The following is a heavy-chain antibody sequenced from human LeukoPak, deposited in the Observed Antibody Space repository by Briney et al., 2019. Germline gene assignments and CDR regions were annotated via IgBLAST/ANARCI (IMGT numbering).Heavy chain of an antibody. Sequence: GGSLRLSCAASGFTVSSNYMSWVRQAPGKGLEWVSVIYSGGSTYYADSVKGRFTISRDNTNNSLYLHMESLRAEDTAVYYCARNGQYFDSWGQGILVTVSS. J-gene: IGHJ4*02. CDR3: ARNGQYFDS. CDR2: IYSGGST. D-gene: IGHD2-8*01. V-gene: IGHV3-66*01. CDR1: GFTVSSNY.